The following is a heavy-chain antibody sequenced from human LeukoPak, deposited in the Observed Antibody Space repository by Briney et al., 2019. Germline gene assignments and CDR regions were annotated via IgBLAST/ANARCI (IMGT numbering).Heavy chain of an antibody. CDR3: ARDGDYDYIWGSYRFED. CDR2: INQDGTKR. Sequence: SGGSLRLSCAASGFTFSGYWMNWVRQAPGKGLEWVANINQDGTKRNYLDSVRGRFTISRVNAENSVYLQMNRLRAEDTAVYYCARDGDYDYIWGSYRFEDWGQGILVTVSS. V-gene: IGHV3-7*03. CDR1: GFTFSGYW. J-gene: IGHJ4*02. D-gene: IGHD3-16*02.